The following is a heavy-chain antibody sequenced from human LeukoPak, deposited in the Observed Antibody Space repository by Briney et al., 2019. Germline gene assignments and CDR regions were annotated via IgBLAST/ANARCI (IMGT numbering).Heavy chain of an antibody. CDR2: IFYSGST. J-gene: IGHJ4*02. V-gene: IGHV4-61*01. Sequence: PSETLSLTCTVSGGSVSSGCYYWSWIRQPPGQGLEWIGYIFYSGSTNYNPSLKSRVTISTDTSKNQFSLKLSSVTAADTAVYYCARDRGQWLVPFNSWGQGSLVTVSS. CDR1: GGSVSSGCYY. D-gene: IGHD6-19*01. CDR3: ARDRGQWLVPFNS.